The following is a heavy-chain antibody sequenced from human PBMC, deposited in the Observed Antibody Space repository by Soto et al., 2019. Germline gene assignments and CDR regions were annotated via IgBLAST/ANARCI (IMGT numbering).Heavy chain of an antibody. CDR2: IIPIFGTA. CDR1: GGTFSSYA. J-gene: IGHJ4*02. V-gene: IGHV1-69*13. D-gene: IGHD4-4*01. CDR3: ARGWDDYSNYGGYFDY. Sequence: SVKVSCKASGGTFSSYAISWVRQAPGQGLEWMGGIIPIFGTANYAQKFQGRVTITADESTNTAYMELSSLRSEDTAVYYCARGWDDYSNYGGYFDYWGQGTLVTVSS.